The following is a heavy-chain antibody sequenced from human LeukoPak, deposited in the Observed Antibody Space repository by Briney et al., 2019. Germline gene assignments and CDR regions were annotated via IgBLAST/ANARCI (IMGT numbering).Heavy chain of an antibody. Sequence: PRGSVKVSCKASGYTFTSYDINWVRQATGRGLEWMGWINPNGGNTGNAHKFKVGSTMTRNSSITTAYMKRTRRRSEERPVYYSARGLPVTEAYYYMDVWGKGNTVTISS. D-gene: IGHD4-11*01. CDR2: INPNGGNT. CDR3: ARGLPVTEAYYYMDV. CDR1: GYTFTSYD. V-gene: IGHV1-8*01. J-gene: IGHJ6*03.